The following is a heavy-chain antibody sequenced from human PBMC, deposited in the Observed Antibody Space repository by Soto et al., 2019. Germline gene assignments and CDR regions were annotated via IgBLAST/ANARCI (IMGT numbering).Heavy chain of an antibody. Sequence: GGSLRLSCAASGFTFSSYAMSWVRQAPGKGLEWVSAISGSGGSTYYADSVKGRFTISRDNSKNTLYLQMNSLRAEDTAVYYCAKDEEYCSGGSCYSVGYYGMDVWGQGTTVTVSS. CDR2: ISGSGGST. CDR1: GFTFSSYA. D-gene: IGHD2-15*01. CDR3: AKDEEYCSGGSCYSVGYYGMDV. V-gene: IGHV3-23*01. J-gene: IGHJ6*02.